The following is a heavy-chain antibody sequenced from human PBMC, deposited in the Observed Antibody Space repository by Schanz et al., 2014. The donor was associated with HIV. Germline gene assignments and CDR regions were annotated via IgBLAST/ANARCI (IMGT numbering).Heavy chain of an antibody. D-gene: IGHD3-22*01. Sequence: QVQLVQSGAEVKKPGASVKVSCKTSGYLFTNYGVNWVRQAPGQGPEWMGWINPNSGGTNSAQKFQGRVTMSMDTSISTAYMELSRLRSDDTAVYYCARVGRAYYDDSSGGIDYWGQGTLVTVSS. J-gene: IGHJ4*02. V-gene: IGHV1-2*02. CDR3: ARVGRAYYDDSSGGIDY. CDR1: GYLFTNYG. CDR2: INPNSGGT.